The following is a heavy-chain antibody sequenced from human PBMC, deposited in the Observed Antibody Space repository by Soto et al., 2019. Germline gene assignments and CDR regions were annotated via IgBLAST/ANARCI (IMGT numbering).Heavy chain of an antibody. Sequence: GGSLRLSCTASGFTFGDYAMSWFRQAPGKGLEWVGFIRSKAYGGTTEYAASVKGGFTISRDDSKGIAYLQMNSLKTEDTAVYYCTRGLQSPYYYYGMDVWGQGTTVTVSS. CDR3: TRGLQSPYYYYGMDV. D-gene: IGHD1-1*01. CDR1: GFTFGDYA. V-gene: IGHV3-49*03. CDR2: IRSKAYGGTT. J-gene: IGHJ6*02.